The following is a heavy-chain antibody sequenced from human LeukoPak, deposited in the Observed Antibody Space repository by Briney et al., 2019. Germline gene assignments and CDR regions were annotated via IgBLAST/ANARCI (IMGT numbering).Heavy chain of an antibody. V-gene: IGHV4-39*01. J-gene: IGHJ4*02. Sequence: SETLSLTCTVSGGSISSSSYYWGWIRQPPGKGLEWIGSIYYSGSTYYNPSLKSRVTISVDTSKNQFSLKLSSVTAADTAVYYCARHPYGCSIDYWGQGTLVTVSS. CDR3: ARHPYGCSIDY. CDR2: IYYSGST. D-gene: IGHD2-2*03. CDR1: GGSISSSSYY.